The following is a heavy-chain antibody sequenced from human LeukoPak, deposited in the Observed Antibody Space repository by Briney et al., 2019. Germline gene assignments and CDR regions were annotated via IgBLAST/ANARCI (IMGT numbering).Heavy chain of an antibody. CDR3: AKDSSRWYHQFDY. D-gene: IGHD6-13*01. J-gene: IGHJ4*02. V-gene: IGHV3-30*02. CDR2: IRYDGSNK. CDR1: GFTFSSYG. Sequence: PGGSLRLSCAASGFTFSSYGMHWVRQAPGKGLEWVAFIRYDGSNKYYADSVKGRFTISRDNSKNTLYLQMNSLRAEDTAVYYCAKDSSRWYHQFDYWGQGTLVTVSS.